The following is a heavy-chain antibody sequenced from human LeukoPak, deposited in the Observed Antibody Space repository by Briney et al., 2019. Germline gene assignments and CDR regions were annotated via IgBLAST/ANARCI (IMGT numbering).Heavy chain of an antibody. CDR3: ARDRDIHLFDP. D-gene: IGHD2-15*01. CDR1: GFTFSSYS. V-gene: IGHV3-21*01. CDR2: ISSSSSYI. J-gene: IGHJ5*02. Sequence: PGGSLRLSCAASGFTFSSYSMNWVRQAPGKGLEWVSSISSSSSYIYYADSVKGRLTISRDNAKNSLYLQMNSLRAEDTAVYYCARDRDIHLFDPWGQGTLVTASS.